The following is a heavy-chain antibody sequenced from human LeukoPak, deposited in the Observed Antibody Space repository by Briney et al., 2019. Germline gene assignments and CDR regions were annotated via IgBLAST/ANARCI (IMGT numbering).Heavy chain of an antibody. Sequence: ASVKVSCKASGGTFSSYAISWVRQAPGQGLEWMGEIIPIFGTANYAQKFQGRVTITADESTSTAYMELSSLRSEDTAVYYCANYDSSGYYHFDYWSQGTLVTVSS. V-gene: IGHV1-69*13. CDR3: ANYDSSGYYHFDY. J-gene: IGHJ4*02. CDR2: IIPIFGTA. CDR1: GGTFSSYA. D-gene: IGHD3-22*01.